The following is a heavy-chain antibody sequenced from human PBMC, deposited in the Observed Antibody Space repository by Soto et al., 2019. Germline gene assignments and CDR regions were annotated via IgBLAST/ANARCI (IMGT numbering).Heavy chain of an antibody. D-gene: IGHD2-15*01. V-gene: IGHV4-59*01. J-gene: IGHJ4*02. CDR3: AKSRRTDAEGYTLDF. CDR1: GGSISGYY. Sequence: QVQLQESGPGLVKLSETLSLTCTISGGSISGYYWSWIRPPPGNGLEWIGYGYYTGSTKYNPSLDPRVAMSADTSKNQFSLKVTSVTAAATAGYYCAKSRRTDAEGYTLDFLVQGTLVTVSS. CDR2: GYYTGST.